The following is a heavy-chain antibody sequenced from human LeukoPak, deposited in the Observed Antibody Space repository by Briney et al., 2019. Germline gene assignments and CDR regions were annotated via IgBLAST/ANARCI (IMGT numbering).Heavy chain of an antibody. D-gene: IGHD2-2*01. CDR2: IYYSGST. CDR3: ARDTRSTSLFDP. CDR1: GGSISSYY. V-gene: IGHV4-59*01. J-gene: IGHJ5*02. Sequence: SETLSLTCTVSGGSISSYYWSWLRQPPGKGLEWIGYIYYSGSTNYNPSLKSRVTISVDTSKNQFSLKLSSVTAADTAVYYCARDTRSTSLFDPWGQGTLVTVSS.